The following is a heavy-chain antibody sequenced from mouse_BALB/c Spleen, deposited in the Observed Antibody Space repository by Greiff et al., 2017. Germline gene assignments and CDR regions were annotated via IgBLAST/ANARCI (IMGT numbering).Heavy chain of an antibody. CDR1: GFTFSSFG. D-gene: IGHD2-2*01. CDR2: ISSGSSTI. CDR3: ASPSTRVTTGFAY. Sequence: EVQLVESGGGLVQPGGSRKLSCAASGFTFSSFGMHWVRQAPEKGLEWVAYISSGSSTIYYADTVKGRFTISRDNPKTTLFLQMTSLRSEDTAMYYCASPSTRVTTGFAYWGQGTLVTVSA. V-gene: IGHV5-17*02. J-gene: IGHJ3*01.